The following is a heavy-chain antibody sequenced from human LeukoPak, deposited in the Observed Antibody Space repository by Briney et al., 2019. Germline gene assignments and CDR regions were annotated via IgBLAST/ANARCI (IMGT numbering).Heavy chain of an antibody. CDR2: INHSGST. CDR1: GGSISSSNW. V-gene: IGHV4-4*02. J-gene: IGHJ5*02. Sequence: SGTLSLTCAVSGGSISSSNWWSWARQPPGKGLEWIGEINHSGSTNYNPSLKSRVTISVDTSKNQFSLKLSSVTAADTAVYYCARGRRRFGAANWFDPWGQGTLVTVSS. D-gene: IGHD3-10*01. CDR3: ARGRRRFGAANWFDP.